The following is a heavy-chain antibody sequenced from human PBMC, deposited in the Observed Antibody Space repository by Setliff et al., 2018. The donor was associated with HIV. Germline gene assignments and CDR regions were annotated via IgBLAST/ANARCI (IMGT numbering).Heavy chain of an antibody. V-gene: IGHV3-7*01. D-gene: IGHD3-10*01. CDR3: ARKFRPGHGLDV. J-gene: IGHJ6*02. CDR1: RFTFNDYW. Sequence: LRLACVASRFTFNDYWMRWVRQAPGKGLEWVANIDRDGSETNYVDYVKGRFTIFRDNAKRSMYLQMNSLRVEDTAIYYCARKFRPGHGLDVWGQGTTVTVSS. CDR2: IDRDGSET.